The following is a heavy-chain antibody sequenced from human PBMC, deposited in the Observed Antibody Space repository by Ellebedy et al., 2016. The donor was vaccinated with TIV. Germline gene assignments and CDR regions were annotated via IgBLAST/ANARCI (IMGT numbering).Heavy chain of an antibody. Sequence: MPSETLSLTCAISGDSVSSKSATWNWIRQSPSRGLEWLGRTYFRSKWYFDYAVSVKSRITIIPDTSKNLFSLQLNSVTPEDTAVYYCARAPRMGRSGWYHFDYWGQGTLVTVSS. D-gene: IGHD6-19*01. V-gene: IGHV6-1*01. J-gene: IGHJ4*02. CDR1: GDSVSSKSAT. CDR2: TYFRSKWYF. CDR3: ARAPRMGRSGWYHFDY.